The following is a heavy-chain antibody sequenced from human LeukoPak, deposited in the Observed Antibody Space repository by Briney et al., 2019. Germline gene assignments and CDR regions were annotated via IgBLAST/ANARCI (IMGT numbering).Heavy chain of an antibody. J-gene: IGHJ6*03. CDR2: ISWDGGST. D-gene: IGHD1-26*01. V-gene: IGHV3-43D*03. CDR1: GFTFDDYA. CDR3: AKWENRNYRYDYMYV. Sequence: GGSLRLSCAASGFTFDDYAMHWVRQAPGKGLEWVSLISWDGGSTYYADSVKGRFTISRDNSKNSLHLQLNSLRAEDTALYYSAKWENRNYRYDYMYVWGRGNAVTVS.